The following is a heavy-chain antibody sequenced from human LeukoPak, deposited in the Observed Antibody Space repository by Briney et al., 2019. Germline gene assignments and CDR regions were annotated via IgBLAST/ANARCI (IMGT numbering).Heavy chain of an antibody. D-gene: IGHD2-2*01. CDR3: ARRAPFSNWFDP. J-gene: IGHJ5*02. CDR2: IYFSGST. CDR1: GASITNDDYY. Sequence: SETLSLTCTVSGASITNDDYYWSWIRQHPGKGLEWIGYIYFSGSTYYNPTLKGRASVSVDTSKSQFSLRLTSVTAADTVVYYCARRAPFSNWFDPWGQGTLVIVSS. V-gene: IGHV4-31*03.